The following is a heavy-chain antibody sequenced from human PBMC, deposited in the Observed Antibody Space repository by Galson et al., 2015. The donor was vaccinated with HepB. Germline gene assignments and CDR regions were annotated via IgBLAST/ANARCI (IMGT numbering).Heavy chain of an antibody. CDR3: ARVVRGGVSYFDP. V-gene: IGHV1-18*01. D-gene: IGHD4-23*01. J-gene: IGHJ4*02. Sequence: SVKVSCKASGYTFTHYGISWVRQAPGQGLEWMGWISAYNGYTKYEQKFQGRFTMSTDTSTSTAYMALRRLRSEDTAVYYCARVVRGGVSYFDPWGQGTLVTVSS. CDR1: GYTFTHYG. CDR2: ISAYNGYT.